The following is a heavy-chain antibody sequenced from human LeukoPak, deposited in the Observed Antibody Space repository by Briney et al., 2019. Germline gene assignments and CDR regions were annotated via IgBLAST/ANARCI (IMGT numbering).Heavy chain of an antibody. D-gene: IGHD2-2*01. CDR3: AKYACTSCYPYYFDY. J-gene: IGHJ4*02. CDR2: IRFDGSNK. V-gene: IGHV3-30*02. Sequence: SGGSLRLSCAASGFTFSSYGMHWVRQAPGKGLEWVAFIRFDGSNKYYADSVKGRFTISRDNSKNTLYLQMNSLRAEDTAVYYCAKYACTSCYPYYFDYWGQGTLVTVSS. CDR1: GFTFSSYG.